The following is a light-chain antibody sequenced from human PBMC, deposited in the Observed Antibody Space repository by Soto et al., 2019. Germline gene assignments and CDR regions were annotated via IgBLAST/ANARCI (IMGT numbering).Light chain of an antibody. V-gene: IGLV2-14*01. CDR1: SSDVGGYKY. CDR2: DVT. CDR3: SSYTSTSTL. Sequence: QSALTQPASVSGSPGQSITISCTGTSSDVGGYKYVSWYQLHPGTAPQLVIYDVTNRPSGVSNRFSGSKSGNTASLTISGLQAEDEADYFCSSYTSTSTLFGTGTKVTVL. J-gene: IGLJ1*01.